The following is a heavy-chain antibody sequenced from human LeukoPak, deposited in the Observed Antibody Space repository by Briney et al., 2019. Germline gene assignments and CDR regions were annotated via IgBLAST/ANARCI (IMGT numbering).Heavy chain of an antibody. J-gene: IGHJ5*02. Sequence: SETLSLTCTVSGGSISSYYWSWIRQPAGKGLEWIGRLYSSGSTIFNPSLNSRVTMSVDTSKNQLSLNLSSVTAADTAVYYCARDNISSRRNNWFDPWGQGTLVTVSS. V-gene: IGHV4-4*07. CDR2: LYSSGST. CDR3: ARDNISSRRNNWFDP. D-gene: IGHD1-14*01. CDR1: GGSISSYY.